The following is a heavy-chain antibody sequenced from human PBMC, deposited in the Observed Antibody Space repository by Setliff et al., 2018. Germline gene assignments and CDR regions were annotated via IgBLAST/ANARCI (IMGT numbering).Heavy chain of an antibody. Sequence: GASVKVSCKTSGYTFTAYYIYRVRQAPGHGLELMGRIHPNTGSTNYLQDFQGRVTITRDTSIYTAYMELTGLTSGDTAVYYCAKQGYSDSLYAFDVWGQGTVVTVSS. CDR2: IHPNTGST. D-gene: IGHD3-16*02. V-gene: IGHV1-2*06. CDR3: AKQGYSDSLYAFDV. J-gene: IGHJ3*01. CDR1: GYTFTAYY.